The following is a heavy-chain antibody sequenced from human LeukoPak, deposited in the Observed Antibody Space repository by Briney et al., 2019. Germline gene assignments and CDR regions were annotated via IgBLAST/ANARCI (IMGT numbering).Heavy chain of an antibody. D-gene: IGHD4-17*01. J-gene: IGHJ4*02. V-gene: IGHV3-11*01. CDR2: ISRTGNTI. CDR1: GFIFNDYY. CDR3: ARDLGSSTVTTAFDY. Sequence: GGSLRLSCTASGFIFNDYYMSWIRQTPGKGLEWLSYISRTGNTIYYRDSVKGRFTISRDNANNQLHLQMDNLRTEDTAVYFCARDLGSSTVTTAFDYWGQGTLVTVSS.